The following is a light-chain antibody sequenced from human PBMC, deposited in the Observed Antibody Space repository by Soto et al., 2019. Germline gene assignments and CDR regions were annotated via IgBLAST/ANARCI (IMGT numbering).Light chain of an antibody. Sequence: EIVLTQSPGTLSLSPGERATLSCRASQSVSNNYVAWYQQKPGQAPRLLIYGASSRATGTPDRFSGSGSGTDFTLTISRLEPEDFAVYYCQQYGSLPRTFGQGTEVDIK. J-gene: IGKJ1*01. V-gene: IGKV3-20*01. CDR2: GAS. CDR3: QQYGSLPRT. CDR1: QSVSNNY.